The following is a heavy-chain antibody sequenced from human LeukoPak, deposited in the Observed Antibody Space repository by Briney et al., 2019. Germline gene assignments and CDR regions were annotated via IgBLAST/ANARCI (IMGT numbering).Heavy chain of an antibody. Sequence: SETLSLTCTVSGGSISSYYWSWIRQPPGKGLEWIGYIYYSGSTNYNPSLKSRVTISVDTSKNQFSLKLSSVTAADTAVYYCARAVISGKYYDFWSEGDWFDPWGQGTLVTVSS. D-gene: IGHD3-3*01. CDR2: IYYSGST. V-gene: IGHV4-59*01. CDR1: GGSISSYY. J-gene: IGHJ5*02. CDR3: ARAVISGKYYDFWSEGDWFDP.